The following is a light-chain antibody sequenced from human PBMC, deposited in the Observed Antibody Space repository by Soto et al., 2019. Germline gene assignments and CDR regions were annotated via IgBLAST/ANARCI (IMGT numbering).Light chain of an antibody. Sequence: EIVMRQSPATLSVSPGQRATLSCRASQSVRTTVAWYHQRPGQAPRLLIYGASTRATGVPDRFSGDGSGTAFTLTVTSLQSEDFGIYYCQQYTYWPTTFGQGTKVDI. J-gene: IGKJ1*01. CDR2: GAS. CDR3: QQYTYWPTT. V-gene: IGKV3-15*01. CDR1: QSVRTT.